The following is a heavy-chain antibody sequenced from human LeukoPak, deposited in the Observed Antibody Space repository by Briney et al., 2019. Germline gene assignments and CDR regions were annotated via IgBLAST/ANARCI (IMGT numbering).Heavy chain of an antibody. CDR1: GFTFSDYY. CDR3: ARPLWFGEPSSGFDY. V-gene: IGHV3-11*01. J-gene: IGHJ4*02. Sequence: GGSLRLSCAASGFTFSDYYMSWLRQAPGKGLEWVSYISSSGSTIYYADSVKGRFTISRDNAKNSLYLQMNSLRAEDTAVYYCARPLWFGEPSSGFDYWGQGTLVTVSS. D-gene: IGHD3-10*01. CDR2: ISSSGSTI.